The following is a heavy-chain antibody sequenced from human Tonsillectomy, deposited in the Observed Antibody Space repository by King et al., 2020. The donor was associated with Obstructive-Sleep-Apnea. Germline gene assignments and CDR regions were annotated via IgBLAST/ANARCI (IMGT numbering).Heavy chain of an antibody. CDR2: ISWNSGYR. CDR1: GFTFDDYA. J-gene: IGHJ4*02. CDR3: TKGGNDDYDSSGFYYIN. D-gene: IGHD3-22*01. V-gene: IGHV3-9*01. Sequence: EVQLVESGGGLVQSGRSLRLSSAASGFTFDDYAMHWVRQAPGKGLEWVSGISWNSGYRGYADSVKGRFTISRDNAKNSLYLQVNSLRAEDTALYYCTKGGNDDYDSSGFYYINLGQGTLVTVSS.